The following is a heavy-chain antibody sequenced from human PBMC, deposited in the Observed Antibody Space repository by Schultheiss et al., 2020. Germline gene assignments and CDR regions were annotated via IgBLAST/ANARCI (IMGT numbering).Heavy chain of an antibody. CDR1: GFTVSSNF. V-gene: IGHV3-11*01. J-gene: IGHJ4*02. Sequence: GGSLRLSCVASGFTVSSNFMSWVRQAPGKGLEWVSYISSSGSTIYYEDSVKGRFTISRDNAKNSLYLQMNSLRAEDTAVYYCARDAQVASNDYWGQGTLVTVSS. CDR3: ARDAQVASNDY. D-gene: IGHD5-12*01. CDR2: ISSSGSTI.